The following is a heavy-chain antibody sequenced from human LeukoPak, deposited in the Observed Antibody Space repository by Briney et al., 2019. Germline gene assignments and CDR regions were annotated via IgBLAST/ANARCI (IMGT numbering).Heavy chain of an antibody. CDR3: ARFIAAPYYFDY. V-gene: IGHV3-7*01. J-gene: IGHJ4*02. D-gene: IGHD6-13*01. Sequence: GGSLRLSCAASGLTFSSRWMSWVRQAPGKGLEWLGNIQPDGREQYPVDSVKGRFTISRDNARNSLFLQMNSLRAEDTAVYYCARFIAAPYYFDYWGRGTLVTVSS. CDR2: IQPDGREQ. CDR1: GLTFSSRW.